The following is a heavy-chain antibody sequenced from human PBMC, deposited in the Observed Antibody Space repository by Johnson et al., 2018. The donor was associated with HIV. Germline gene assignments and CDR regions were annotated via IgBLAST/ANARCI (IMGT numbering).Heavy chain of an antibody. CDR3: ARDGPYSGYDENAFDI. Sequence: VQLVESGGGLVQPGGSLRLSCAASGFTVSSNYMRWVRQAPGKGLEWVSGINWNGGSTGYADSVKGRFTISRDNAKNSLYLQMNSLRAEDTALYYCARDGPYSGYDENAFDIWGQGTMVTVSS. D-gene: IGHD5-12*01. J-gene: IGHJ3*02. CDR1: GFTVSSNY. V-gene: IGHV3-20*04. CDR2: INWNGGST.